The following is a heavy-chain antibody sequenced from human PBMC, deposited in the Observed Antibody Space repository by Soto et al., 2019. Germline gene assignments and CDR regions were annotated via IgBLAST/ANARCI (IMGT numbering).Heavy chain of an antibody. CDR3: AHRQRTVYFDY. CDR1: GFSLSTSGVG. D-gene: IGHD4-17*01. V-gene: IGHV2-5*02. CDR2: IYWDDDK. J-gene: IGHJ4*02. Sequence: QITLKESGPTLVKPTQALTLTCTFSGFSLSTSGVGVGWIRQPPGKALEWLALIYWDDDKRYSPSLKSRLTITEDTSKNQVVLTMTNMDPVDTATYYCAHRQRTVYFDYWGQGTLVTVSS.